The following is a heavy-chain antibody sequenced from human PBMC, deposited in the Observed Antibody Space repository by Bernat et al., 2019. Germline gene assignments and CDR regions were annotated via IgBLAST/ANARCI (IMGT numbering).Heavy chain of an antibody. D-gene: IGHD2-2*01. CDR3: ARDRGVVVPAEKLYYYYYYMDV. Sequence: EVQLVESGGGLVQPGGSLRLSCAASGFTFSSYWMSWVRQAPGKGLEWVANIKQDGSEKYYVDSVKGRFTISRDNAKNSLYLQMNSLRAEDTAVYYCARDRGVVVPAEKLYYYYYYMDVWGKGTTVTVSS. V-gene: IGHV3-7*03. CDR2: IKQDGSEK. J-gene: IGHJ6*03. CDR1: GFTFSSYW.